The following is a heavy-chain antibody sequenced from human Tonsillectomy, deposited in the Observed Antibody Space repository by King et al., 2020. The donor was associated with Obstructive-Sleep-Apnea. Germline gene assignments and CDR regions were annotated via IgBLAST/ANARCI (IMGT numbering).Heavy chain of an antibody. J-gene: IGHJ4*02. V-gene: IGHV3-9*01. CDR1: GFTFDDYA. CDR2: ISWYSGSI. CDR3: AKDISPYYDSSGYYSG. Sequence: VQLVESGGGLVQPGRSLRLSCAASGFTFDDYAMHWVRQAPGKGLEWVSGISWYSGSIGYADSVKGRFTISRDNAKNSLYLQMNSLRAEDTALYYCAKDISPYYDSSGYYSGWGQGTLVTVSS. D-gene: IGHD3-22*01.